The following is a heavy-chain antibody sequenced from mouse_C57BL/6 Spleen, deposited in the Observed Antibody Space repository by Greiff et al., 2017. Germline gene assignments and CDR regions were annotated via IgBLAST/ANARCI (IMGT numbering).Heavy chain of an antibody. CDR1: GFTFSDYY. D-gene: IGHD1-1*01. Sequence: EVQVVESEGGLVQPGSSMKLSCTASGFTFSDYYMAWVRQVPEKGLEWVANINYDGSSTYYLDSLKSRFIISRDNAKNILYLQMSSLKSEDTATYYCARSLRYPYYFDYWGQGTTLTVSS. CDR2: INYDGSST. CDR3: ARSLRYPYYFDY. V-gene: IGHV5-16*01. J-gene: IGHJ2*01.